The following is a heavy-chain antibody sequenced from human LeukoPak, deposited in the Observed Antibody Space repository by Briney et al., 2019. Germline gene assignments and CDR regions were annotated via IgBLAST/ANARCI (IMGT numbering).Heavy chain of an antibody. J-gene: IGHJ4*02. CDR1: GYTFSNFG. Sequence: ASVKVSCKASGYTFSNFGITWVRQAPGQGLECMGWISAYNGNTKYTQIFQGRVTMTTDASTSTAYMELRSLRSDDTAVYYCARSGITGTLPWGQGTLVTVSS. D-gene: IGHD1-20*01. CDR3: ARSGITGTLP. CDR2: ISAYNGNT. V-gene: IGHV1-18*01.